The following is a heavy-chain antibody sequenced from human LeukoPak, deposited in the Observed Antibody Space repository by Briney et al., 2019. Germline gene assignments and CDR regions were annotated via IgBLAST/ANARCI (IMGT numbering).Heavy chain of an antibody. CDR1: GFTFSSYE. CDR2: ISSSGSTI. V-gene: IGHV3-48*03. Sequence: RPGGSLILSCAASGFTFSSYEMNWVRQAPGKGLEWVSYISSSGSTIYYADSVKGRFTISRDNARNSLYLQMNSLRAEDTAVYYCARDHEEYCSGGSCSRFDYWGQGTLVTVSS. J-gene: IGHJ4*02. CDR3: ARDHEEYCSGGSCSRFDY. D-gene: IGHD2-15*01.